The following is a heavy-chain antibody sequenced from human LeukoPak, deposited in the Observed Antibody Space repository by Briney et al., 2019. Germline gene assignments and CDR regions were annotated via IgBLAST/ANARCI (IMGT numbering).Heavy chain of an antibody. V-gene: IGHV4-34*01. CDR3: ARVSSYYYHGMDV. CDR1: GGSFSGYY. J-gene: IGHJ6*04. CDR2: INHSGST. Sequence: SETLSLTCAVYGGSFSGYYWSWIRQPPGKGLEWIGEINHSGSTNYNPSLKSRVTISVDTSKNQFSLKLSSVTAADTAVYYCARVSSYYYHGMDVWGKGTTVTVSS. D-gene: IGHD3-3*02.